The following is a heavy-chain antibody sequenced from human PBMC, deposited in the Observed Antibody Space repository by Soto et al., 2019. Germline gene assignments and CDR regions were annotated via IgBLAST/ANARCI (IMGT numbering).Heavy chain of an antibody. D-gene: IGHD3-9*01. CDR2: ISGGGGST. CDR3: AKDGDILSGYPEYFQH. J-gene: IGHJ1*01. V-gene: IGHV3-23*01. CDR1: GFTFSSYA. Sequence: EVQLLESGGGLVQPGGSLRLSCAASGFTFSSYAMSWVRQAPGKGLECVSSISGGGGSTYYADSVKGRFTISRDNSKSTLYLQMNSLRAEDTAVYYCAKDGDILSGYPEYFQHWGQGTLVTVSS.